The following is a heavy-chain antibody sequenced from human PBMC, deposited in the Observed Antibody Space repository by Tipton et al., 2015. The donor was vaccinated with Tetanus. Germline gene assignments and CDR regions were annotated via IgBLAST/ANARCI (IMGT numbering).Heavy chain of an antibody. CDR1: GFMFGNYR. J-gene: IGHJ4*02. CDR3: ASGSTLDF. Sequence: SLRLSCAVSGFMFGNYRMNWVRQAPGKGLEWVASITTNSYIYYADSAKGRFTISRDNTKNSLFLQMNSLRAGDTAVYYCASGSTLDFWGQGTLVTVSS. D-gene: IGHD6-25*01. V-gene: IGHV3-69-1*02. CDR2: ITTNSYI.